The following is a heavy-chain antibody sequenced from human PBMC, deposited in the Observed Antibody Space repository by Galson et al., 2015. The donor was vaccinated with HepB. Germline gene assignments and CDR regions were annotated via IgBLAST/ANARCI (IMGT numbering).Heavy chain of an antibody. Sequence: SVKVSCKASGGTFSSYAISWVRQAPGQGLEWMGWISAYNGNTNYAQKLQGRVTMTTDTSTSTAYMELRSLRSDDTAVYYCARVSDIVATYWYFDLWGRGTLVTVSS. CDR2: ISAYNGNT. CDR3: ARVSDIVATYWYFDL. CDR1: GGTFSSYA. V-gene: IGHV1-18*01. J-gene: IGHJ2*01. D-gene: IGHD5-12*01.